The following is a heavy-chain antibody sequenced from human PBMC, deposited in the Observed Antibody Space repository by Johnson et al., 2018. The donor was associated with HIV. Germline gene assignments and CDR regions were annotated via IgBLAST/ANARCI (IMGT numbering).Heavy chain of an antibody. D-gene: IGHD3-10*01. Sequence: VESGGGLVQPGRSLRLSCAASGFTFDDYAMHWVRQAPGKGLEWVSGISWNSGSIGYADSVKGRFTISRDNAKNSLYLQMNSLRAEVTALYYCAKDRNYGSVSYPDAFDIWGQGTMVTVSS. V-gene: IGHV3-9*01. CDR2: ISWNSGSI. CDR1: GFTFDDYA. J-gene: IGHJ3*02. CDR3: AKDRNYGSVSYPDAFDI.